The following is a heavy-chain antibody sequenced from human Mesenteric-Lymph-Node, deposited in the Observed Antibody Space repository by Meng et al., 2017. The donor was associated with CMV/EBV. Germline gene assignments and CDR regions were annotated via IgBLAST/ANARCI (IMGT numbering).Heavy chain of an antibody. CDR3: ARGAGRTTYYFDY. CDR1: GFTVSGKY. V-gene: IGHV3-53*01. D-gene: IGHD1-14*01. J-gene: IGHJ4*02. Sequence: GEASGFTVSGKYMSWVRQAPGKGLEWVSVIYSGGSTYYADSVKGRFTISRDNSKNTLYLQMNSLRAEDTAVYYCARGAGRTTYYFDYWGQGTLVTVSS. CDR2: IYSGGST.